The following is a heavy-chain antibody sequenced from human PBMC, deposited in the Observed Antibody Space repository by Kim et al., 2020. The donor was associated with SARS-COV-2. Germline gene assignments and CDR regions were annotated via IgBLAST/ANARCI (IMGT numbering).Heavy chain of an antibody. Sequence: GGSLRLSCAASGFTFSSYWMHWVRQAPGKGLVWVSRINSDGSSTSYADSVKGRFTISRDNAKNTLYLQMNSLRAEDTAVYYCARADIVVVPAAIGDYYYYYGMDVWGQGTTVTVSS. J-gene: IGHJ6*02. CDR1: GFTFSSYW. CDR2: INSDGSST. CDR3: ARADIVVVPAAIGDYYYYYGMDV. D-gene: IGHD2-2*02. V-gene: IGHV3-74*01.